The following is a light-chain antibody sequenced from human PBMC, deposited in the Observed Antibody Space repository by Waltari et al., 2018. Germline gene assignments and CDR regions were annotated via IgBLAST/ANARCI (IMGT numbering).Light chain of an antibody. CDR3: YSTDSSRNPNWV. V-gene: IGLV3-10*01. CDR2: EDS. Sequence: SYELTQPPSVSVSPGQTAMITCSGDALPKKYSYCYHQKSGQAPVLVIFEDSKRPYGIPERFSGSSSGTMATLSLSGAQVEDEGDYYCYSTDSSRNPNWVFGGGTKLTVL. CDR1: ALPKKY. J-gene: IGLJ3*02.